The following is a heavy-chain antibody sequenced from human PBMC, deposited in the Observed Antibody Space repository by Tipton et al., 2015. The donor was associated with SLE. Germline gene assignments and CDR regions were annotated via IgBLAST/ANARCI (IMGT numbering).Heavy chain of an antibody. J-gene: IGHJ4*02. V-gene: IGHV3-7*01. CDR1: GFTFSRFW. CDR3: ARLARWPEY. D-gene: IGHD5-24*01. Sequence: SLRLSCAASGFTFSRFWMTWVRQAPGKGLEWVANIKEDGSEKNYVDSVRGRFTISRDNAKNSLYLQMNSLRAEDTAVYYCARLARWPEYWGQGTLVTVSS. CDR2: IKEDGSEK.